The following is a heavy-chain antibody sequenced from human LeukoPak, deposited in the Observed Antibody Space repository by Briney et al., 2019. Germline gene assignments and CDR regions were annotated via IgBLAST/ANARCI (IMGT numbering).Heavy chain of an antibody. CDR3: ARVAFDI. V-gene: IGHV3-48*03. J-gene: IGHJ3*02. CDR2: ISGSGSTT. Sequence: GGSLRLSCAASGFTFSSYEMNWVRQAPGKGLEWVSYISGSGSTTYYADSVKGRFTISRDNSKNTLYLQMNSLRAEDTAVYYCARVAFDIWGQGTMVTVSS. CDR1: GFTFSSYE.